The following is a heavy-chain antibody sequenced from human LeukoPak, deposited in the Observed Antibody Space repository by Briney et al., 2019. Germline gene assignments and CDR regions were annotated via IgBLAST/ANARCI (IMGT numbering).Heavy chain of an antibody. D-gene: IGHD1-1*01. J-gene: IGHJ4*02. CDR3: ARSGYNWNDVIFFDY. CDR2: INSDGSST. V-gene: IGHV3-74*01. Sequence: GGSLRLSCAASGFTFSTYWMHWVRQAPGKGLEWVSRINSDGSSTSYADSVKGRFTISRDNAKNTLYLQMNSLRAEDTAVYYCARSGYNWNDVIFFDYWGQGTLVTVSS. CDR1: GFTFSTYW.